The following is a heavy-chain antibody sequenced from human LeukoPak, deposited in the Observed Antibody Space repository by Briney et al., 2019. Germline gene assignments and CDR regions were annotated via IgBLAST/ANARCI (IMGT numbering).Heavy chain of an antibody. CDR1: GFTFSDYY. V-gene: IGHV3-11*01. CDR3: ARDDSLDIAAQPSFDH. CDR2: ISSSGSTI. D-gene: IGHD6-13*01. Sequence: GGSLRLSCAASGFTFSDYYMSWIRQAPGKGVEWVSYISSSGSTIYYADSVRGRFTISRDNAKNSLYLQMNSLRAEDTAVYYCARDDSLDIAAQPSFDHWGQGTLVTVSS. J-gene: IGHJ4*02.